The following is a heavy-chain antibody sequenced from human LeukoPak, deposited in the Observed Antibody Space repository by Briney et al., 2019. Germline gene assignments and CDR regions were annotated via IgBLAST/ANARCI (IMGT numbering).Heavy chain of an antibody. CDR3: ARNSGYCTNGVCYAFDY. CDR2: INPSGGST. V-gene: IGHV1-46*01. Sequence: GASVKVSCKASGYTFTSYAMNWVRQAPGQGLEWMGIINPSGGSTSYARKFQGRVTMTRDMSTSTVYMELSSLRSEDTAVYYCARNSGYCTNGVCYAFDYWGQGTLVTVSS. D-gene: IGHD2-8*01. CDR1: GYTFTSYA. J-gene: IGHJ4*02.